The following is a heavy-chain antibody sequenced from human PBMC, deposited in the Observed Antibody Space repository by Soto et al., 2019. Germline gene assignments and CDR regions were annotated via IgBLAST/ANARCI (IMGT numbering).Heavy chain of an antibody. J-gene: IGHJ2*01. CDR3: ARVLDILTGYYNGHWYFDL. V-gene: IGHV1-8*01. Sequence: QVQLVQSGAEVKKPGASVKVSCKASGYTFTSYDINWVRQATGQGLEWMGWMNPNSGNTGYAQKFQGRVTMTRNTSISTDYMELSRLRSEDTAVYYCARVLDILTGYYNGHWYFDLWGRGTLVTVSS. CDR1: GYTFTSYD. CDR2: MNPNSGNT. D-gene: IGHD3-9*01.